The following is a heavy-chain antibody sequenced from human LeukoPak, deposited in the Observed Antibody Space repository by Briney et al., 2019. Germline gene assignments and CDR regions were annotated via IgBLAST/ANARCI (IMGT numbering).Heavy chain of an antibody. CDR2: ISSASNTI. D-gene: IGHD3-10*01. CDR3: ARDGWFGDYNWFDP. J-gene: IGHJ5*02. CDR1: GFTFSNYW. Sequence: GGSLRLSCAACGFTFSNYWMNWVRQAPGKGLEWVSYISSASNTIYYADSVKGRFTISRDNAKNSLYLQMNSLRAEDTAMYYCARDGWFGDYNWFDPWGQGTLVTVSS. V-gene: IGHV3-48*01.